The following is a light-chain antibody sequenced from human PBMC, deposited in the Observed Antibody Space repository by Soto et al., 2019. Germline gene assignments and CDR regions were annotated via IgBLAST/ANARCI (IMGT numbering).Light chain of an antibody. V-gene: IGKV3-15*01. CDR1: QRVSK. J-gene: IGKJ1*01. CDR3: QQYNNWPPWT. CDR2: DTS. Sequence: EIVMTQSPATLSVSPGERDTLSCRASQRVSKLAWYQQKPGQAPRLLIYDTSTRAPGIPARFSGSGSGTEFTLAISSLQSEDFAVYYCQQYNNWPPWTLGQGTKVDVK.